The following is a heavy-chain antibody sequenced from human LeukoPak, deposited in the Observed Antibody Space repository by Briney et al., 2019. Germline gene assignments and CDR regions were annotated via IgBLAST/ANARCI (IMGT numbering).Heavy chain of an antibody. CDR2: IWYDGSNK. J-gene: IGHJ4*02. CDR1: GFTFSSYG. V-gene: IGHV3-33*01. D-gene: IGHD3-16*01. Sequence: GGSLRLSCAASGFTFSSYGMHWVRQAPGKGLEWVAIIWYDGSNKYYADSVKGRFTISRDNSKNALYLQMNSLRAEDTAVYYCASEFGKYYFDYWGQGTLVTVSS. CDR3: ASEFGKYYFDY.